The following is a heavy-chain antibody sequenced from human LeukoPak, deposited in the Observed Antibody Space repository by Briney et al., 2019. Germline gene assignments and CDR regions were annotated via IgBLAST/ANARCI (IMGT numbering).Heavy chain of an antibody. CDR1: GFTFSSYE. D-gene: IGHD5-12*01. CDR2: MSFSGSTI. V-gene: IGHV3-48*03. CDR3: ARGYSSYYPDAFDI. J-gene: IGHJ3*02. Sequence: GGSLRLSCAASGFTFSSYEMNWVRQAPGRGLEWVSYMSFSGSTIYYADSVKGRFTISRDNAKNSLYLQMNSLRAEDTAVHYCARGYSSYYPDAFDIWGQGTMVTVSS.